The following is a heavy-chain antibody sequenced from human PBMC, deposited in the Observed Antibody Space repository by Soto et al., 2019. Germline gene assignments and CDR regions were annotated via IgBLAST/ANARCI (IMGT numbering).Heavy chain of an antibody. CDR1: GGSFSGYY. J-gene: IGHJ6*03. V-gene: IGHV4-34*01. Sequence: SETLSLTCAVYGGSFSGYYWSWIRQPPGKGLEWIGEINHSGSTNYNPSLKSRVTISVDTSKNQFSLKLSSVTAADTAVYYCARMVPYQLLRDYYYYYMDVWGKGTTVTVSS. CDR2: INHSGST. D-gene: IGHD2-2*01. CDR3: ARMVPYQLLRDYYYYYMDV.